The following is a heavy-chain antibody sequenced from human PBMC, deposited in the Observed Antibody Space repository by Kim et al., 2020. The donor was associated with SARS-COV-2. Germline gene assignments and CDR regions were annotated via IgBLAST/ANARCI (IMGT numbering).Heavy chain of an antibody. Sequence: SETLSLTCTVSGGSISSGGYYWSWIRQHPGKGLEWIGYIYYSGSTYYNPSLKSRVTISVDTSKNQFSLKLSSVTAADTAVYYCARRDPYGDHGLEDAFDIWGQGTMVTVSS. CDR1: GGSISSGGYY. CDR3: ARRDPYGDHGLEDAFDI. V-gene: IGHV4-31*03. D-gene: IGHD4-17*01. CDR2: IYYSGST. J-gene: IGHJ3*02.